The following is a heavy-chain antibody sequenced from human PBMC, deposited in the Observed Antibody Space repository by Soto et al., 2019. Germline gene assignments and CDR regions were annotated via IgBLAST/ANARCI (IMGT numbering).Heavy chain of an antibody. CDR2: ISKSATTK. CDR1: GFTFRSYA. Sequence: EVQLVESGGDLTHPGGSLRLSCAGSGFTFRSYALNWVRRAPGKGLEWVSYISKSATTKHYADSVKGRFTISRDNAKNSVFMQMSTLRVEDTAVYYCAKGIYTDSWDPWGQGTRVTVSS. J-gene: IGHJ5*02. CDR3: AKGIYTDSWDP. D-gene: IGHD3-3*01. V-gene: IGHV3-48*01.